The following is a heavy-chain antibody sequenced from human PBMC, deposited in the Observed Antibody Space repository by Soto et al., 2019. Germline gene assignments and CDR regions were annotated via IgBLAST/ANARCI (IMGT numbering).Heavy chain of an antibody. CDR3: ARGGSSGYA. CDR2: IYFSGST. Sequence: QLQLQELGPGLVKPSQPLSLTCNVSGGFISLGGYYWSWIRQHPGKGLEWIGHIYFSGSTYYSPSLKSRVTMSVDESNNQFSLRLSSVTAADSVVYFCARGGSSGYAWGQGTLVTVSS. CDR1: GGFISLGGYY. J-gene: IGHJ5*02. D-gene: IGHD6-6*01. V-gene: IGHV4-31*03.